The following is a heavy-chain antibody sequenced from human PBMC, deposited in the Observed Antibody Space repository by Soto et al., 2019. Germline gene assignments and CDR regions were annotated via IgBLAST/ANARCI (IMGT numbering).Heavy chain of an antibody. J-gene: IGHJ4*02. Sequence: QLQLQESGSGLVKPSQTLSLTCAVSGGSISSGGYSWSWIRQPPGKGLEWIGYIYHSGGTYYNPSRRSRVTIASDRAKNRFSLKPSSVTAADTAVYYCARENNVLPGGYFDSWGQGTLVTVSS. V-gene: IGHV4-30-2*01. CDR2: IYHSGGT. D-gene: IGHD3-10*01. CDR3: ARENNVLPGGYFDS. CDR1: GGSISSGGYS.